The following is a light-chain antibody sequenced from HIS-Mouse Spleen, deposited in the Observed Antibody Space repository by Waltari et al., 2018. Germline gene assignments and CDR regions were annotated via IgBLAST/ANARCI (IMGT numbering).Light chain of an antibody. V-gene: IGKV3-11*01. J-gene: IGKJ5*01. CDR1: QSVSSY. CDR3: QQRSNWRIT. CDR2: DAS. Sequence: EIVLTQSPATLSLSPGESATLSCRASQSVSSYLAWYQQKPGQAPRLLIYDASNRATGIPARFSGSGSGTDFTLTISSLEPEDFAVYYCQQRSNWRITFGQGTRLEIK.